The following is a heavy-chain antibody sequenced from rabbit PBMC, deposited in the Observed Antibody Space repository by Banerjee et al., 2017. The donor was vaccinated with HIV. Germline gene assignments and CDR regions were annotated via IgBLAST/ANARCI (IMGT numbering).Heavy chain of an antibody. D-gene: IGHD4-2*01. CDR1: GFTLSSYW. CDR2: ISTGSGGT. CDR3: ARGAGSVGYGYYFSL. Sequence: QEQLVESGGGLVQPEGSLTLTCKASGFTLSSYWICWVRQAPGKGLEWIGCISTGSGGTYYASWAKGRFTITKTSSTTVTLQMTSLTAADTATYFSARGAGSVGYGYYFSLWGPGTLVTVS. V-gene: IGHV1S45*01. J-gene: IGHJ4*01.